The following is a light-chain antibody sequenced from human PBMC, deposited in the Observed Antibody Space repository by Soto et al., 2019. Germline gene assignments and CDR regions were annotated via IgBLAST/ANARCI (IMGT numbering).Light chain of an antibody. Sequence: DIQMTQSPSTLSASVGDRVTITCRASQSISSWLAWYQQKPGKAPKLLMYDTSSLQSGVPSRFSGSGSGTEFTLTISSLQPEDVATYYCQNYNSAPLTFGGGAKVDIK. V-gene: IGKV1-5*01. CDR3: QNYNSAPLT. J-gene: IGKJ4*01. CDR1: QSISSW. CDR2: DTS.